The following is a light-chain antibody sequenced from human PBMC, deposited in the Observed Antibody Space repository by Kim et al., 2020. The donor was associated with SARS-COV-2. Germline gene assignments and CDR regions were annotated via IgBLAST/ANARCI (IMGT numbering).Light chain of an antibody. CDR2: QDS. Sequence: SYELTQPPSVSVSPGQTASITCSGDKLGDKYACWYQQKPGQSPVLVIYQDSKRPSGIPERFSGSNSGNTATLTISGTQAMDEADYYCQAWDSSTEGDVVF. CDR1: KLGDKY. V-gene: IGLV3-1*01. CDR3: QAWDSSTEGDVV. J-gene: IGLJ2*01.